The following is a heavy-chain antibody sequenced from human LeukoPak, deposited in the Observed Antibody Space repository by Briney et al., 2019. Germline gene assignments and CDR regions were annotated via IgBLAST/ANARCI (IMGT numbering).Heavy chain of an antibody. CDR3: ARVKSHYYDSSGYSY. CDR2: ISSSSSTI. J-gene: IGHJ4*02. Sequence: GGSLRLSCAASGFTFSSYSMNWVRQAPGKGLEWVSYISSSSSTIYYADSVKGRFTISRDNAKNSLYLQMNSLRAEDTAVYYCARVKSHYYDSSGYSYWGQGTLVTVSS. V-gene: IGHV3-48*01. D-gene: IGHD3-22*01. CDR1: GFTFSSYS.